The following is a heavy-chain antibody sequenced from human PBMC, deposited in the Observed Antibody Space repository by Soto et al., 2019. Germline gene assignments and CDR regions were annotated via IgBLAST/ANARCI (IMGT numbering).Heavy chain of an antibody. D-gene: IGHD4-17*01. V-gene: IGHV3-33*01. CDR2: IWYDGSNK. CDR1: GFTFSSYG. CDR3: GRGANYGDFYFDY. Sequence: QVQLVESGGGVVQPGGSLRLSCAASGFTFSSYGMHWVRQAPGKGLEWVAVIWYDGSNKYYADSVKGRFTISRDNSKNTLYLQMNSLRAEDTAVYYCGRGANYGDFYFDYWGQGTLVTVSS. J-gene: IGHJ4*02.